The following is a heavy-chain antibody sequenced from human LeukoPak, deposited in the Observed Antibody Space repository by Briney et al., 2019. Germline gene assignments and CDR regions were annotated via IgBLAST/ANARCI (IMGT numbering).Heavy chain of an antibody. J-gene: IGHJ6*02. Sequence: GGSLRLSCAASGFTFSSYAMSWVRQAPGKGLEWVSAISGSGGSTYYADSVKGRSTISRDNSKNTLYLQMNSLRAEDTAVYYCAKDPGIAARHFSWVYYYYGMDVWGQGTTVTVSS. CDR1: GFTFSSYA. D-gene: IGHD6-6*01. CDR2: ISGSGGST. CDR3: AKDPGIAARHFSWVYYYYGMDV. V-gene: IGHV3-23*01.